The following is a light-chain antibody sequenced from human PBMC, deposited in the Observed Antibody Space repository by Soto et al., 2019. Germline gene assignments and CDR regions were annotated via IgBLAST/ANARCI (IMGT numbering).Light chain of an antibody. CDR2: DVS. Sequence: QSALTQPASVSGSPEQSITISCTGTSSDVGGYNYVSWYQQHPGKAPKLMIYDVSNRPAGVSNRFSGSKSGNTASLTISGLQAEDEADYYCSSYTSSSTLVFGGGTKRPS. CDR3: SSYTSSSTLV. V-gene: IGLV2-14*01. CDR1: SSDVGGYNY. J-gene: IGLJ2*01.